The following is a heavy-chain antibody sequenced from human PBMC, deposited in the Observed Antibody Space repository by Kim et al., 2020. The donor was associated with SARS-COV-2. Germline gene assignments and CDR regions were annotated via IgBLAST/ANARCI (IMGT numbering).Heavy chain of an antibody. Sequence: GESLKISCQGSGYSFTSYWISWVRQMPGKGLEWMGRIDPSESYTNYSPSFQGHVTISADKSISTAYLQWSSLKASDTAMYYCARQEYSYGRNYGMDVWGQGTTVTVSS. CDR3: ARQEYSYGRNYGMDV. CDR1: GYSFTSYW. CDR2: IDPSESYT. V-gene: IGHV5-10-1*01. J-gene: IGHJ6*02. D-gene: IGHD5-18*01.